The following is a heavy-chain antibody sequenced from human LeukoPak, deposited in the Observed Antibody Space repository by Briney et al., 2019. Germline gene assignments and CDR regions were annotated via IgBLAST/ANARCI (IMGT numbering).Heavy chain of an antibody. D-gene: IGHD3-22*01. CDR3: ARAGYYYDSSGYGY. Sequence: GGSLRLSCVASGFTFSTYWMSWVRQAPGKGLEWVANIKHDANEKYYVDSVKGRFTISRDNAKNSLYLQMNSLRAEDTAVYYCARAGYYYDSSGYGYWGKGTTVTVPS. CDR1: GFTFSTYW. J-gene: IGHJ6*04. V-gene: IGHV3-7*01. CDR2: IKHDANEK.